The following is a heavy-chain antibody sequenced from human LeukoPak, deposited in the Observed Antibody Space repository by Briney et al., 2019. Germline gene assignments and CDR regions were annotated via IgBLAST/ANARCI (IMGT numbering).Heavy chain of an antibody. Sequence: PSETLSLTCTVSGGSISSSSYYWGWIRQPPGKGLEWIGSIYYSGSTYYNPSLKSRVTISVDTSKNQFSLKLSSVTAADTAVYYCARDLNYDILTGYFFKGNWFDPWGQGTLVTVSS. CDR1: GGSISSSSYY. J-gene: IGHJ5*02. D-gene: IGHD3-9*01. CDR3: ARDLNYDILTGYFFKGNWFDP. V-gene: IGHV4-39*07. CDR2: IYYSGST.